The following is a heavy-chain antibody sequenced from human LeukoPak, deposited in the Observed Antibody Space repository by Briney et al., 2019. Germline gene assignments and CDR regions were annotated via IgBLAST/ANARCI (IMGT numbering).Heavy chain of an antibody. Sequence: GGSLRLSCAASGFTFSTYWMSWVRQAPGKGLEWVGRIKTKADNYATAYDASVKGRFTISRDDSKNTAYLQMNSLKIEDTAVYYCTHPAYYYGLDVWGKGTTVTVSS. V-gene: IGHV3-73*01. CDR2: IKTKADNYAT. D-gene: IGHD6-25*01. CDR3: THPAYYYGLDV. J-gene: IGHJ6*04. CDR1: GFTFSTYW.